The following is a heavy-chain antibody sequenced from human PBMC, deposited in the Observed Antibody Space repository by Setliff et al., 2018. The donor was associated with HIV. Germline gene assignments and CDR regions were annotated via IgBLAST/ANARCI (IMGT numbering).Heavy chain of an antibody. CDR1: GGSISSYY. D-gene: IGHD3-16*01. Sequence: KPSETLSLTCTVSGGSISSYYWSWIRLPPGKGLEWIGYIYTSGITNYNPSLKSRVTMSVDTSKNQFSLKLSSVTATDTAVYYCAKRTFGSGRLDPWGKGTTVTVSS. J-gene: IGHJ6*04. CDR2: IYTSGIT. CDR3: AKRTFGSGRLDP. V-gene: IGHV4-4*08.